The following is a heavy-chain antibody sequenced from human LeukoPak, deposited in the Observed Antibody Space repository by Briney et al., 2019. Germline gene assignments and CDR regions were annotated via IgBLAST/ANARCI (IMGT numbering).Heavy chain of an antibody. V-gene: IGHV4-39*07. Sequence: PSETLSLTCTVSGGSISSSSYYWGWIRQPPGKGLEWIGSIYYSGSTYYNPSLKSRVPISVDTSKNQFSLKLSTVTAADTAVYYCAKSSYSIFDYWGQGTLVTVSS. CDR3: AKSSYSIFDY. CDR2: IYYSGST. J-gene: IGHJ4*02. D-gene: IGHD6-13*01. CDR1: GGSISSSSYY.